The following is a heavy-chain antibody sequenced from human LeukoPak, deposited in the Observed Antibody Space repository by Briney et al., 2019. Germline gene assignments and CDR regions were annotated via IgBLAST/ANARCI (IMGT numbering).Heavy chain of an antibody. V-gene: IGHV3-23*01. CDR2: ISGSGGST. J-gene: IGHJ5*02. Sequence: PGGSLRLSCAASGFTFSSCAMSWVRQAPGKGLEWVSTISGSGGSTNYADSVKGRFTISRDNSKNALYLQMNSLRAEDTAVYYCAKQVPLYSSSSTRGNWFDPWGQGTLVTVSS. D-gene: IGHD6-6*01. CDR3: AKQVPLYSSSSTRGNWFDP. CDR1: GFTFSSCA.